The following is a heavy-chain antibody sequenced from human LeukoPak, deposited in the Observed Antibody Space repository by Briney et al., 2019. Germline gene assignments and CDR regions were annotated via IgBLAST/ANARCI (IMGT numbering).Heavy chain of an antibody. CDR1: GFTFSTYA. Sequence: PGGSLRLSCAASGFTFSTYAMTWVRQAPGKGLEWVSVISGSGGSTYYADSVKGRFTISRDNSKNTLYLQMNSLRAEDTALYYCAKDIGLFNDYYYGMDVWGQGTTVTVSS. D-gene: IGHD3-22*01. CDR2: ISGSGGST. V-gene: IGHV3-23*01. J-gene: IGHJ6*02. CDR3: AKDIGLFNDYYYGMDV.